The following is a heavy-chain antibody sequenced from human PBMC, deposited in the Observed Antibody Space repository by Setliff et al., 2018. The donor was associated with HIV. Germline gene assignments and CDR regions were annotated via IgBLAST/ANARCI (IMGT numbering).Heavy chain of an antibody. CDR1: GFTFNTHA. CDR3: AKDQAGWLQLRSRLED. D-gene: IGHD5-12*01. Sequence: LKISCAASGFTFNTHAMHWVRQVPGKGLEWVAFIRFDGSHQNYAESVKGRFVISRDNFKNTLSLQMDGLRREDTAVYYCAKDQAGWLQLRSRLEDWGQGTLVTVSS. J-gene: IGHJ4*02. CDR2: IRFDGSHQ. V-gene: IGHV3-30*02.